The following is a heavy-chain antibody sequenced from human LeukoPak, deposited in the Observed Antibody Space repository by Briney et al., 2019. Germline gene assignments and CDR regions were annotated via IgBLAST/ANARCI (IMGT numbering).Heavy chain of an antibody. CDR1: EDSVSSNSAA. D-gene: IGHD1-1*01. Sequence: SQTLSPTCAISEDSVSSNSAAWNWIRQSPSRGLEWLGRTYYRSKWYNDYAVSVKSRITINPDTSKNQFSLQLNSVTPEDTAVYYCARARRYNWNEYYYYYYGMDVWGQGTTVTVSS. CDR3: ARARRYNWNEYYYYYYGMDV. V-gene: IGHV6-1*01. CDR2: TYYRSKWYN. J-gene: IGHJ6*02.